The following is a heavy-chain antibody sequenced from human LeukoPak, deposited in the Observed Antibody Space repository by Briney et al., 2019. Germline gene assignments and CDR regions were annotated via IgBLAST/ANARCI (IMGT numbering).Heavy chain of an antibody. V-gene: IGHV1-24*01. CDR3: APYPPLGWFGEPPRYS. J-gene: IGHJ4*02. Sequence: ASVKVSCKVSGYSLTELSMHWVRQAPGKGLEWMGGFDPEEGETFYAQKFQGRLTMTEDTSTDTAYMELSSLRSEDTALYYCAPYPPLGWFGEPPRYSWGQGTLVTVSS. D-gene: IGHD3-10*01. CDR1: GYSLTELS. CDR2: FDPEEGET.